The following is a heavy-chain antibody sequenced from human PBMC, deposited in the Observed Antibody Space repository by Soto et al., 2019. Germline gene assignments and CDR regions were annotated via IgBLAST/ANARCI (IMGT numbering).Heavy chain of an antibody. CDR1: GGTFSSYT. J-gene: IGHJ4*02. D-gene: IGHD2-15*01. CDR2: IIPILGIA. Sequence: HVQLVQSGAEVKKPGSSVKVSCKASGGTFSSYTISWVRQAPGQGLEWMGRIIPILGIANYAQKFQGRVTITADKSTSTAYMELSSLRSEDTAVYYCASGGGYCSGGSCYRYWGQGTLVTVSS. V-gene: IGHV1-69*02. CDR3: ASGGGYCSGGSCYRY.